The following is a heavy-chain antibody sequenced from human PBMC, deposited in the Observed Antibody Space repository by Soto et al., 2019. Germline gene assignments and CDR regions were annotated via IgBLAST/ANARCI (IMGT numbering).Heavy chain of an antibody. CDR1: GFTFNLYG. CDR2: ISYAGTNQ. Sequence: GGSLRLSCAASGFTFNLYGMHWVRQAPGKELEWVAAISYAGTNQFYADSVKGRFTISRDNSKDTVYLQLNSLRPEDRAVYYFAKLAAGGVWGPFDYWGQGIPVTFS. J-gene: IGHJ4*02. V-gene: IGHV3-30*18. D-gene: IGHD2-21*01. CDR3: AKLAAGGVWGPFDY.